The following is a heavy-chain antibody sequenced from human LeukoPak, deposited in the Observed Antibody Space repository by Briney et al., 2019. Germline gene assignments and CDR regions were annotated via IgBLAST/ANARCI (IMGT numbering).Heavy chain of an antibody. CDR3: ARLMTTVTPGRGYYFDY. CDR1: GGSISSSSYY. J-gene: IGHJ4*02. Sequence: SETLSLTCTVSGGSISSSSYYWGWIRQPPGTGLEWIGSIYYSGSTYYNPSLKSRVTISVDTSKNQFSLKLSSVTAADTAVYYCARLMTTVTPGRGYYFDYWGQGTLVTVSS. D-gene: IGHD4-17*01. V-gene: IGHV4-39*01. CDR2: IYYSGST.